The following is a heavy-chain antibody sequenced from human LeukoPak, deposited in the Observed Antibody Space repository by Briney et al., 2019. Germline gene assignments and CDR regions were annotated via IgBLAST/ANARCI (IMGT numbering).Heavy chain of an antibody. CDR1: GGSFSGYY. Sequence: PSETLSLTCAVYGGSFSGYYWSWIRHPPGKGLEWIGEINHSGSTNYNPSLKSRVTISVDTSKNQFSLKLSSVTAVGTAVYYCARGGIGDYYDSSGTYFDYWGQGTLVTVSS. V-gene: IGHV4-34*01. CDR2: INHSGST. CDR3: ARGGIGDYYDSSGTYFDY. J-gene: IGHJ4*02. D-gene: IGHD3-22*01.